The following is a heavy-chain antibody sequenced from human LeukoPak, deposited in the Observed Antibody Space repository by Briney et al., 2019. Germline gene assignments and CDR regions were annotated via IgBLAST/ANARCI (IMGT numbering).Heavy chain of an antibody. D-gene: IGHD1-26*01. J-gene: IGHJ5*02. V-gene: IGHV1-2*06. CDR1: GYTFTAYY. CDR3: ARGELVGLGATSAGWFDP. Sequence: ASVKVSCKASGYTFTAYYIHWVRQAPGQGLEWMGRINPNSGDTNYAQKFQGRVTMTRDTSISTAYMELSRLRSDDTTVYYCARGELVGLGATSAGWFDPWGQGTLVTVSS. CDR2: INPNSGDT.